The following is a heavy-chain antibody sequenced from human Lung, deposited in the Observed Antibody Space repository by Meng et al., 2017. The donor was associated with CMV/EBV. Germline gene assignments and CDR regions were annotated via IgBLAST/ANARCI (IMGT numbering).Heavy chain of an antibody. J-gene: IGHJ4*02. CDR3: ARNPVTNRRGSHFDC. CDR2: IKQDGSEK. V-gene: IGHV3-7*01. CDR1: GFILSSYW. D-gene: IGHD4-17*01. Sequence: ESXKISXAASGFILSSYWMSWVRQAPGKGLEWVANIKQDGSEKYYVDSVRGRFTISRDNAKSSLYLQMNGLRAEHTAVYYCARNPVTNRRGSHFDCWGQGXLVTVSS.